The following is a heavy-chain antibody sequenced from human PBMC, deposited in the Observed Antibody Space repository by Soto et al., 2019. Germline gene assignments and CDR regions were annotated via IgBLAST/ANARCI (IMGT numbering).Heavy chain of an antibody. CDR3: AKDKPGTTSFDY. D-gene: IGHD1-1*01. V-gene: IGHV3-23*01. CDR1: GFTFSNYA. J-gene: IGHJ4*02. CDR2: ISERGDTT. Sequence: PGGSLRLSCAASGFTFSNYAMNWVRQAPGKGLEWVSGISERGDTTHYADSVKGRFTISRDTSRNTLYLQLNTLRADDTAVYYCAKDKPGTTSFDYWGQGTLVTVSS.